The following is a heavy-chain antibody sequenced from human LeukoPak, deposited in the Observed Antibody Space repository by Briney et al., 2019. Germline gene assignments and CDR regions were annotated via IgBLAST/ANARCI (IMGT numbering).Heavy chain of an antibody. CDR1: GGTFSSYA. Sequence: GASVKVSCKASGGTFSSYAISWVRQAPGQGLEWMGGIIPIFGTANYAQKFQGRVKITADESTSTAYMELSSLRSEDTAVYYCARDLYCGGDCYMCAPWGQGTLVTVSS. V-gene: IGHV1-69*13. CDR3: ARDLYCGGDCYMCAP. D-gene: IGHD2-21*02. CDR2: IIPIFGTA. J-gene: IGHJ5*02.